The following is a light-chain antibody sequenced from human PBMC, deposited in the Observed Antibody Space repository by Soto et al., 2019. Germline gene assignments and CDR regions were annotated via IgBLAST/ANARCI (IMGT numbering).Light chain of an antibody. J-gene: IGLJ1*01. CDR1: SSDVGGYNY. Sequence: QSVLTQPASVSGSPGQSITISCTGTSSDVGGYNYVSWYQQHPGKAPKLMIYDVSSRPSGVSNRFSGSKSGNTASLTISGLKAEGEADYYGSSYTSSTTEVFGTGTRSPS. CDR3: SSYTSSTTEV. V-gene: IGLV2-14*01. CDR2: DVS.